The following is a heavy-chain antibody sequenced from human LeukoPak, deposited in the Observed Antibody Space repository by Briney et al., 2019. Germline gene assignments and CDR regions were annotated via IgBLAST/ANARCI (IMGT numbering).Heavy chain of an antibody. CDR1: GGSISSSNYY. CDR2: VYYSGST. CDR3: ARHVLRYYDTSGYYF. J-gene: IGHJ4*02. D-gene: IGHD3-22*01. Sequence: PSETLSLTCTVPGGSISSSNYYWGWTRHPPGKGLEWIGSVYYSGSTYYNPSLKSRVTISVDASKNQFSLKLSSVTAADTAVYFCARHVLRYYDTSGYYFWGQGTLVTVSS. V-gene: IGHV4-39*01.